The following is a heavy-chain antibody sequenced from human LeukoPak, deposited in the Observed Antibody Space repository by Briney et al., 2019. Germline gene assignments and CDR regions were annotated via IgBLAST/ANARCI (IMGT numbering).Heavy chain of an antibody. Sequence: RSGGSLRLSCAASGFTFSSYSMNWVRQAPGKGLEWVSSISSSSSYIYYADSVKGRFTISRDNAKNSLYLQMNSLRAEDTAVYYCARDAGYSSGWDPDYWGQGTLVTVSS. CDR3: ARDAGYSSGWDPDY. D-gene: IGHD6-19*01. CDR1: GFTFSSYS. J-gene: IGHJ4*02. V-gene: IGHV3-21*01. CDR2: ISSSSSYI.